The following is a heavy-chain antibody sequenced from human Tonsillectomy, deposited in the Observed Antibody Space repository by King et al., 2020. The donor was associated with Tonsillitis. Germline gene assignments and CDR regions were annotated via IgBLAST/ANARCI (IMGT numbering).Heavy chain of an antibody. CDR2: INHSGST. D-gene: IGHD2-21*02. J-gene: IGHJ4*02. V-gene: IGHV4-34*01. CDR1: GGSFSGYY. Sequence: VQLQQWGAGLLKPSETLSLTCDVHGGSFSGYYWSWIRQPPGKGLEWSGEINHSGSTNYNPTLKSRVTISVDTSKNQFSLKLSSVTAADTAVYYCARDLNCGGDCYPLKWGQGTLVTVSS. CDR3: ARDLNCGGDCYPLK.